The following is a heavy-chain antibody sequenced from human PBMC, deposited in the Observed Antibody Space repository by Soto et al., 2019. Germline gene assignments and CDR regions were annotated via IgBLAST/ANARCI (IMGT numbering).Heavy chain of an antibody. J-gene: IGHJ5*02. Sequence: SVKVSCKASGGTFSSYTISWVRQAPGQGLEWMGRIIPILGIANYAQKFQGRVTITADKSTSTAYMELSSLRSEDTAVYYCARVKTIFGVVPNPNWFDPWGQGTLVTVSS. CDR3: ARVKTIFGVVPNPNWFDP. CDR2: IIPILGIA. D-gene: IGHD3-3*01. V-gene: IGHV1-69*02. CDR1: GGTFSSYT.